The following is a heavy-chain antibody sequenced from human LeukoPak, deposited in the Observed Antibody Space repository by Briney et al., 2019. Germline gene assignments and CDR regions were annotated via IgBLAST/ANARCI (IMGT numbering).Heavy chain of an antibody. CDR1: GFSSSNYG. D-gene: IGHD3-10*01. Sequence: PGGSLRLSCAASGFSSSNYGMHCVPQAPGKGLEWVAFIRYDGGKTHDVDSVKGRFTVSRGNSNKTLYLQMNGLRAEDTAVYNCARDAPDCRITGWHTKDHNRNMDVWGKGTTVTVTS. V-gene: IGHV3-30*02. J-gene: IGHJ6*03. CDR3: ARDAPDCRITGWHTKDHNRNMDV. CDR2: IRYDGGKT.